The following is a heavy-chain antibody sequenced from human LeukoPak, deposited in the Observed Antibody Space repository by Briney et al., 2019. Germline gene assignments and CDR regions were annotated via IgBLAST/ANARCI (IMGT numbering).Heavy chain of an antibody. J-gene: IGHJ4*02. V-gene: IGHV1-46*01. CDR2: INPSGGST. CDR1: GYTFTSYY. D-gene: IGHD6-19*01. Sequence: ASVKVSCKASGYTFTSYYMHWVRQAPGQGLEWMGIINPSGGSTSYAQKFQGRVTMTRDMSTSTDYLELSSLRSEDTAMYYCATLAPTRYSSGWYLSRFDCWGQGTLVTVSS. CDR3: ATLAPTRYSSGWYLSRFDC.